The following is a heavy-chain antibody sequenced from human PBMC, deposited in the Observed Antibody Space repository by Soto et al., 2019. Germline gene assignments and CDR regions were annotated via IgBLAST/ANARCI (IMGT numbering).Heavy chain of an antibody. CDR2: IHHSGST. Sequence: QVQLQESGPGLVRPSGTVSLTCAVSGVSISSDNWWSWVRQPPGKGLEWIGEIHHSGSTNYNPSLKSRVTMSVVPSKDLFSLTLNSVTAADTVFYYCARDQGSHPGDWGQGTLVSVSS. V-gene: IGHV4-4*02. CDR1: GVSISSDNW. CDR3: ARDQGSHPGD. J-gene: IGHJ4*02. D-gene: IGHD6-13*01.